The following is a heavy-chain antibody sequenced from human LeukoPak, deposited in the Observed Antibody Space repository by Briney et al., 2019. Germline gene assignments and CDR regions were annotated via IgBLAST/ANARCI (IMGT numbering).Heavy chain of an antibody. J-gene: IGHJ3*02. CDR2: MTGGGGGT. V-gene: IGHV3-23*01. Sequence: GGSLRLSCAASGFTFSSYTMSWVRQAPGKGLEWVSGMTGGGGGTFYADSVKGRFTISRDNSKNTLYLQMNILTAKDTAVYYCAKGALYGSGSYYSAFDIWGQGTMVTVSS. CDR3: AKGALYGSGSYYSAFDI. CDR1: GFTFSSYT. D-gene: IGHD3-10*01.